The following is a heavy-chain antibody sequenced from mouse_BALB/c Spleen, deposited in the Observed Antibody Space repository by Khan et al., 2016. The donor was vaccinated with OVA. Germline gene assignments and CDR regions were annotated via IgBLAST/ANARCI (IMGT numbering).Heavy chain of an antibody. CDR1: GFSLTDYG. Sequence: VQLQESGPGLVAPSQSLSITCTVSGFSLTDYGVNWVRQPPGKGLEWLGMIWGDGNTDYNSALKSRLSINKDNSKSQVFLKMNSLQTDDTARYYCARGTDDYALYAMDYWGQGTSVTVSS. CDR2: IWGDGNT. J-gene: IGHJ4*01. CDR3: ARGTDDYALYAMDY. V-gene: IGHV2-6-7*01. D-gene: IGHD2-4*01.